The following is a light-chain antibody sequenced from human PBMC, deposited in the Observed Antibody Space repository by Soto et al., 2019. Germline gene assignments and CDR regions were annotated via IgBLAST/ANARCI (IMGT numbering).Light chain of an antibody. CDR2: YDS. Sequence: SYELTQPPSLSVAPGKTAWITCGGNNIGSKSVHWYQQKPGQAPVLVIYYDSDRPSGIPERFSGSNSGNTATLTTSSVEAGDEADYYCQLWDSSSDHVVFGGGTKLTVL. CDR1: NIGSKS. V-gene: IGLV3-21*04. J-gene: IGLJ2*01. CDR3: QLWDSSSDHVV.